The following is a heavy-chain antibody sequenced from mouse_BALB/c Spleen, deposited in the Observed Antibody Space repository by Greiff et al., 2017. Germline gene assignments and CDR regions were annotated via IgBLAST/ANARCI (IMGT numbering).Heavy chain of an antibody. CDR3: ARAGDYDVGFAY. CDR2: ISYDGSN. Sequence: VQLKESGPGLVKPSQSLSLTCSVTGYSITSGYYWNWIRQFPGNKLEWMGYISYDGSNNYNPSLKNRISITRDTSKNQFFLKLNSVTTEDTATYYCARAGDYDVGFAYWGQGTLVTVSA. V-gene: IGHV3-6*02. J-gene: IGHJ3*01. CDR1: GYSITSGYY. D-gene: IGHD2-4*01.